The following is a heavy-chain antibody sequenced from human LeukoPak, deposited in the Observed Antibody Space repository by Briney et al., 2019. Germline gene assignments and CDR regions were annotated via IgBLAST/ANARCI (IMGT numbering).Heavy chain of an antibody. CDR1: SGSFSGYY. CDR2: INHSGST. CDR3: ASVGGGWFDP. V-gene: IGHV4-34*01. D-gene: IGHD3-16*01. Sequence: SETLSLTCAVYSGSFSGYYWSWIRQPPGRGLEWIGEINHSGSTNYNPSLKSRVTISVDTSKNQFSLKLSSVAAADTAVYYCASVGGGWFDPWGQGTLVTVSS. J-gene: IGHJ5*02.